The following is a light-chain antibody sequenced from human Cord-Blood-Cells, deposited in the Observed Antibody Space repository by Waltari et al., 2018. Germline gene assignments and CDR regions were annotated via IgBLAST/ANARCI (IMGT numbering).Light chain of an antibody. CDR3: QQYNSYSPT. Sequence: DIQRTPSPSTLSTSVGARVTSTCRASQSISSWLAWYQQKPGKAPKLLIYKASSLESGVPSRFSGSGSGTEFTLTISILQPDDFATYYCQQYNSYSPTFGQGTKVEIK. V-gene: IGKV1-5*03. CDR1: QSISSW. CDR2: KAS. J-gene: IGKJ1*01.